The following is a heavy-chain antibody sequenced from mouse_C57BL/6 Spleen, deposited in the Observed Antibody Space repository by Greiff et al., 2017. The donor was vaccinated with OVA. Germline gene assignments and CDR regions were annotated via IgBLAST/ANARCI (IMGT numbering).Heavy chain of an antibody. Sequence: GGGLVQPKGSLKLSCAASGFSFNTYAMNWDRQAPGKGLEWVARIRSKRNNYATSYADSVKDRFTISREESESMLYQQMNNLKTEDTAVDYCVGHALLPGAMDYWGQGTTVTVSS. CDR2: IRSKRNNYAT. D-gene: IGHD1-1*01. CDR3: VGHALLPGAMDY. V-gene: IGHV10-1*01. J-gene: IGHJ4*01. CDR1: GFSFNTYA.